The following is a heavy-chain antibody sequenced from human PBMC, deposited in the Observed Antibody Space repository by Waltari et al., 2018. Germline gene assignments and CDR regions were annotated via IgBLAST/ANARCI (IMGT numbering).Heavy chain of an antibody. CDR1: GGSISSGGYY. D-gene: IGHD3-9*01. CDR2: IYHSGST. Sequence: QVQLQESGPGLVKPSQTLSLTCTVSGGSISSGGYYWSWIRQPPGKGREWIGYIYHSGSTYYNPSLKSRVTISVDRSKNQFSLKLSSVTAADTAVYYCARVGDILTGYYSSFDYWGQGTLVTVSS. CDR3: ARVGDILTGYYSSFDY. V-gene: IGHV4-30-2*01. J-gene: IGHJ4*02.